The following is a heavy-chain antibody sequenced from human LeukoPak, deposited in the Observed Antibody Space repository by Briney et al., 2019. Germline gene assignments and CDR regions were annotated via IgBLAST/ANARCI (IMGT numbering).Heavy chain of an antibody. Sequence: GGSLRLSCAASGFTFSTYAMTWVRQAPGKGLECVSFINGRGDRTYYADSVKGRFSISRDNSKNTLYLQMNSLRAEDTAVYYCAKSDYDFWSGYPDYWGQGTLVTVSS. D-gene: IGHD3-3*01. J-gene: IGHJ4*02. CDR2: INGRGDRT. CDR1: GFTFSTYA. CDR3: AKSDYDFWSGYPDY. V-gene: IGHV3-23*01.